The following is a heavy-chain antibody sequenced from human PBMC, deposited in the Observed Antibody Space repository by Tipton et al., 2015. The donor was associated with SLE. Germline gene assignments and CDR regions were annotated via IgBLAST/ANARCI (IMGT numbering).Heavy chain of an antibody. CDR1: GYRFTSHW. V-gene: IGHV5-51*01. D-gene: IGHD2-8*02. Sequence: VQLVQSGAEVKEPGGSLKISCKGSGYRFTSHWIAWVRQMPGKGLEWMGIIYPGDSDTRYSPSFQGQVTIPVDKSINTAYLQWSSLEASDTAMYYCARHATEVTGGDYWGQGTLVTVSS. CDR3: ARHATEVTGGDY. CDR2: IYPGDSDT. J-gene: IGHJ4*02.